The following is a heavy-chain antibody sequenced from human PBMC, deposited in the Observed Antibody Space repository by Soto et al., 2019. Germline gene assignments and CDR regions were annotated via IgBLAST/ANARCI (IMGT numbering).Heavy chain of an antibody. J-gene: IGHJ6*04. CDR3: ARSPRTIIGVVMASYSYNGMDG. CDR1: RYGFTGYY. Sequence: ASVTGSCKAYRYGFTGYYMHWRGQAPERGYEWMGWINPNSGGTNYAQQFQGRVTMTRDTSISTAYRELSRLRSDDRAVQYCARSPRTIIGVVMASYSYNGMDGWGEGTTVTVSS. CDR2: INPNSGGT. D-gene: IGHD3-3*01. V-gene: IGHV1-2*02.